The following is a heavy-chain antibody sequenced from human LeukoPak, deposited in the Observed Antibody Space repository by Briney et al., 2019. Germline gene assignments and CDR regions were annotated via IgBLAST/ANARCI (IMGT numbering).Heavy chain of an antibody. Sequence: GASVKVSCKASGYTFTSYAKHWVRQAPGQRLEWMGWINAGNGNTKYSQKFQGRVTITRDTSASTAYMELSSLRSEDTAVYYCARARAIGTTGNWFDPWGQGTLVTVSS. J-gene: IGHJ5*02. CDR2: INAGNGNT. CDR1: GYTFTSYA. CDR3: ARARAIGTTGNWFDP. V-gene: IGHV1-3*01. D-gene: IGHD1-1*01.